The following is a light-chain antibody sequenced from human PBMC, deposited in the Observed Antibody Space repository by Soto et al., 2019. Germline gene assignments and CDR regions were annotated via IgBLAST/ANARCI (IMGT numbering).Light chain of an antibody. J-gene: IGLJ3*02. Sequence: QPVLTQSSSASASLGSSVKLTCTLSSGHSSYIIAWHQQQPGKAPRYLMKLEGSGSYNKGSGVPDRFSGSSSGADRYLTTSNLQFEDEADYYCETWDSSTHRVFGGGTKLTVL. CDR1: SGHSSYI. CDR3: ETWDSSTHRV. V-gene: IGLV4-60*02. CDR2: LEGSGSY.